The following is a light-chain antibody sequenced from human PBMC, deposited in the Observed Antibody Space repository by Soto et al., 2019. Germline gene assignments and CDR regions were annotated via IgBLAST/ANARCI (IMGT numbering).Light chain of an antibody. V-gene: IGKV1-39*01. J-gene: IGKJ3*01. CDR2: GAS. Sequence: DIQMTQSPSSLSASVGDTVTIACRASRSISNYLNWYQQKPGRAPNLLISGASTLQRGVPSRFSGSGPGTTFTLTITSLQPDDFAIYFCQQSYTAPFTFGPGTKVEIK. CDR3: QQSYTAPFT. CDR1: RSISNY.